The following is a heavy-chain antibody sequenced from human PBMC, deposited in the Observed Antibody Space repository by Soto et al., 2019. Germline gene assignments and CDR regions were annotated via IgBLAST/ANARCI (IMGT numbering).Heavy chain of an antibody. CDR1: GFTFSSYA. CDR2: ISYDGSNK. J-gene: IGHJ4*02. V-gene: IGHV3-30-3*01. CDR3: ARPYSSGWYGDLDY. D-gene: IGHD6-19*01. Sequence: PGGSLRLSCTASGFTFSSYAMHWVRQVPGKGLEWVAVISYDGSNKYYADSVKGRFTISRDNSKNTMYLQMNSLRVEDTAVYYCARPYSSGWYGDLDYWGQGTLVTVSS.